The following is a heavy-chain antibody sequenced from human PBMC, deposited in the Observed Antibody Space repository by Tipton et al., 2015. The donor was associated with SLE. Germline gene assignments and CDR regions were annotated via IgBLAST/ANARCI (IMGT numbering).Heavy chain of an antibody. Sequence: TLSLTCTVSGGSISGYYWGWIRQPPGKGLEWIGYIYDSGSTSYKPSLKTRVTISVDTSKNQISLRLNSVTAADTAVYYCARVDRGPRNFDLWGRGTLVTVSS. CDR3: ARVDRGPRNFDL. J-gene: IGHJ2*01. CDR2: IYDSGST. D-gene: IGHD1-26*01. V-gene: IGHV4-59*08. CDR1: GGSISGYY.